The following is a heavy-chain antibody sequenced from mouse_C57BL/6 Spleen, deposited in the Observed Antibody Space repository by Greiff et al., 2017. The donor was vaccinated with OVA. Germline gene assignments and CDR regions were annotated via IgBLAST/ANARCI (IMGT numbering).Heavy chain of an antibody. CDR3: ARSYDYDEAMDY. CDR2: IHPNSGST. Sequence: QVQLQQPGAELVKPGASVKLSCKASGYTFTSYWMHWVKQRPGQGLEWIGMIHPNSGSTNYNEKFKSKATLTVDKSSSTAYIQLSSLTSEDSAVYYCARSYDYDEAMDYWGQGTSVTVSS. CDR1: GYTFTSYW. J-gene: IGHJ4*01. D-gene: IGHD2-4*01. V-gene: IGHV1-64*01.